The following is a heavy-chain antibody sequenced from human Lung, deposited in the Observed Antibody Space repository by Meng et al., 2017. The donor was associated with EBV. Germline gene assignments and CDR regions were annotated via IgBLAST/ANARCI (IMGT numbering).Heavy chain of an antibody. D-gene: IGHD3-10*01. J-gene: IGHJ3*02. V-gene: IGHV4-61*08. CDR2: IYYSGST. CDR1: GGAGGGGGEW. Sequence: GEVEGWGGGRVRGEETLWLSGRVSGGAGGGGGEWGGGVGEGPGEGGEWIGYIYYSGSTNYNPSLKSRVTISVDTSKNQFSLKLSSVTAADTAVYYCARRLWFAFDIWGQGTMVTVSS. CDR3: ARRLWFAFDI.